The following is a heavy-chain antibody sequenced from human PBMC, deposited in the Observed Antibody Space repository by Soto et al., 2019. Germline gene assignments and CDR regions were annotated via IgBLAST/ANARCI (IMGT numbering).Heavy chain of an antibody. CDR2: ISSNGGST. J-gene: IGHJ5*02. V-gene: IGHV3-64D*06. D-gene: IGHD2-15*01. CDR3: VKDFYCSGGSCYKGEFDP. Sequence: GGSLRLSCSASGFTFSSYAMHWVRQAPGKGLEYVSAISSNGGSTYYADSVKGRFTISRDNSKNTLYLQMSSLRAEDTAVYYCVKDFYCSGGSCYKGEFDPWGQGTLVTVSS. CDR1: GFTFSSYA.